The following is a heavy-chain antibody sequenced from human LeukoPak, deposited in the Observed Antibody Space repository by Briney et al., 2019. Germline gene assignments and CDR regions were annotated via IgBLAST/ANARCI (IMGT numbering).Heavy chain of an antibody. J-gene: IGHJ4*02. V-gene: IGHV3-23*01. CDR2: ISGSGGNT. CDR1: GFTFSSYA. CDR3: AKEAVDYDILTGYYTTGYFDY. Sequence: GGSLRLSCAASGFTFSSYAMSWVRQAPGKGLEWVSGISGSGGNTYYADSVKGRVTISRDNSKNTLYLQMSSLRAEDTAVYYCAKEAVDYDILTGYYTTGYFDYWGQGTLVTVSS. D-gene: IGHD3-9*01.